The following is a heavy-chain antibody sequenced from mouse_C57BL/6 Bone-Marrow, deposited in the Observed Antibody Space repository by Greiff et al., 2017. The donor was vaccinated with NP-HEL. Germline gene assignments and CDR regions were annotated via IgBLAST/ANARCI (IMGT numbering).Heavy chain of an antibody. CDR3: ARWGDWGYYYAMDY. CDR1: GYTFTNYW. CDR2: IYPGGGYT. D-gene: IGHD4-1*01. J-gene: IGHJ4*01. Sequence: VKLVESGAELVRPGTSVKMSCKASGYTFTNYWIGWAKQRPGHGLEWIGDIYPGGGYTNYNEKFKGKATLTADKSSSTAYMQFSSLTSEDSAIYYCARWGDWGYYYAMDYWGQGTSVTVSS. V-gene: IGHV1-63*01.